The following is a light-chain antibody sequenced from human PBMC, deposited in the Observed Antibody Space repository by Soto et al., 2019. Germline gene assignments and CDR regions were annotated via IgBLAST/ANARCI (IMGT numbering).Light chain of an antibody. Sequence: DIKMNQSPSSLSASVGDRVTITCRASQSISSYLNWYQHKPGKAPKLLIYAASSLQTGVPSRFSGSRSGTDFALTISSLQRDDFATYYCQQTDSFPRTFGQGTKV. CDR1: QSISSY. CDR2: AAS. CDR3: QQTDSFPRT. J-gene: IGKJ1*01. V-gene: IGKV1-39*01.